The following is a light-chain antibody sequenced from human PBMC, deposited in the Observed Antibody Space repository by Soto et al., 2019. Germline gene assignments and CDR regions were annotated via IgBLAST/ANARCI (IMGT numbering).Light chain of an antibody. CDR2: DVS. V-gene: IGLV2-14*01. CDR1: SSDVGGYNY. Sequence: QSALPPPASVSGSPGQSITISCTGTSSDVGGYNYVSWYQQHPGKAPKLMIYDVSNRPSGVSNRFSGSKAGNTASLTISGLQAEDEADYYCSSYTSSSTYVFGTGTKVTAL. J-gene: IGLJ1*01. CDR3: SSYTSSSTYV.